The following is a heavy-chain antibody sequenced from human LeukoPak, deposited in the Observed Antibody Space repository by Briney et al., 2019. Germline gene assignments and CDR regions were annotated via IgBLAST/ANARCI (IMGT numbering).Heavy chain of an antibody. J-gene: IGHJ6*02. CDR1: GYTFTSYA. Sequence: ASVKVSCKASGYTFTSYAMNWVRQAPGQGLEWMGWINTNTGNPTYAQGFTGRFVFSLDTSVSTAYLQISSLKAEDTAVYYCARDPTLLLWFGSMDVWGQGTTVTVSS. CDR2: INTNTGNP. V-gene: IGHV7-4-1*02. CDR3: ARDPTLLLWFGSMDV. D-gene: IGHD3-10*01.